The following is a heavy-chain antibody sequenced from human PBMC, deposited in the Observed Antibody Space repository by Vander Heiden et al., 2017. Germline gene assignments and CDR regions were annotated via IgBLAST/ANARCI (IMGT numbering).Heavy chain of an antibody. CDR3: ARDQVATLDY. CDR1: GFTFSSYA. CDR2: ISYDGSNK. J-gene: IGHJ4*02. V-gene: IGHV3-30-3*01. D-gene: IGHD5-12*01. Sequence: QVQLVESGGGVVQPGRSLRLSCAASGFTFSSYAMHWVRQAPGKGLEWVAVISYDGSNKYYADSVKGRFTISRDNSKNTLYLQMNSLRAEDTALYYCARDQVATLDYWGQGTLVPVS.